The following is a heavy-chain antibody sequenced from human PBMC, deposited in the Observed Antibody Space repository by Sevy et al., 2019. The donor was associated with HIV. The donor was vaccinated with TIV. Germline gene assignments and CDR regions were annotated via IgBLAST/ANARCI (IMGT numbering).Heavy chain of an antibody. D-gene: IGHD5-12*01. J-gene: IGHJ4*02. CDR3: AKEEYSGYDFDY. Sequence: GGSLRLSCTASAFTFSSYVMSWVRQAPGKGLEWVSTISGSGGSTYYADSVRGRFIISRDNSKKTVYLEMNSLSAEDTAVYYCAKEEYSGYDFDYGGQGTLVTVSS. V-gene: IGHV3-23*01. CDR1: AFTFSSYV. CDR2: ISGSGGST.